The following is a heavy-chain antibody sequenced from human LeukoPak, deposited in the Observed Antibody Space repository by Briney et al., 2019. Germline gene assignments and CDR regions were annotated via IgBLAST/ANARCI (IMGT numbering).Heavy chain of an antibody. CDR3: ARGSEWELLSCDY. CDR2: ISSSGNYI. Sequence: GGSLRLSCAASGFTFRSYSMNWVRQAPGKGLEWVSSISSSGNYIYYADSVRGRFTISRDNAKNSLSLQMNSLRAEDTAVYYCARGSEWELLSCDYWGQGTLVIVSS. V-gene: IGHV3-21*01. D-gene: IGHD1-26*01. J-gene: IGHJ4*02. CDR1: GFTFRSYS.